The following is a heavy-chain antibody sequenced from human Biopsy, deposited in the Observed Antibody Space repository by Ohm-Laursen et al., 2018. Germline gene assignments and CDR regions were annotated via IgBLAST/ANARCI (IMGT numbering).Heavy chain of an antibody. CDR2: IYYSGST. CDR3: ARATNSAGWPYYYFYGMDV. CDR1: GGSISSDY. Sequence: SETLSLTWTVSGGSISSDYWSWIRQTPGKGLEWIGYIYYSGSTNYNPSFKSRVTISVDTSKNQFSLRLNSVTAADTAVYYCARATNSAGWPYYYFYGMDVWGQGTTVTVSS. V-gene: IGHV4-59*01. J-gene: IGHJ6*02. D-gene: IGHD6-19*01.